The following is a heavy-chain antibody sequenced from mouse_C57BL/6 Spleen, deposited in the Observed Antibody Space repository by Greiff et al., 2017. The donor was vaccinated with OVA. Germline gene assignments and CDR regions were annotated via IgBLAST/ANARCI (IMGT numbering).Heavy chain of an antibody. V-gene: IGHV1-55*01. D-gene: IGHD1-1*01. CDR2: IYPGSGST. Sequence: VQLQQPGAELVKPGASVKMSCKASGYTFTSYWITWVKQRPGQGLEWIGDIYPGSGSTNYNEKFKSKATLTVDTSSSTAYMQLSSLTSEDSAVYYCARALYYYGSSYNYAMDYWGQGTSVTVSS. CDR1: GYTFTSYW. J-gene: IGHJ4*01. CDR3: ARALYYYGSSYNYAMDY.